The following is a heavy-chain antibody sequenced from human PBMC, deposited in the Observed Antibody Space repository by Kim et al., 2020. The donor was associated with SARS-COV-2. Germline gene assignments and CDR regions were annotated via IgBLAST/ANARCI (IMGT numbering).Heavy chain of an antibody. J-gene: IGHJ6*02. D-gene: IGHD2-15*01. CDR2: IYYSGST. V-gene: IGHV4-31*03. CDR3: ARGGPPDCSGGSCYLYGMDV. CDR1: GGSISSGGYY. Sequence: SETLSLTCTVPGGSISSGGYYWSWIRQHPGKGLEWIGYIYYSGSTYYNPSLKSRVTISVDTSKNQFSLKLSSVTAADTAVYYCARGGPPDCSGGSCYLYGMDVWGQGTTVTVSS.